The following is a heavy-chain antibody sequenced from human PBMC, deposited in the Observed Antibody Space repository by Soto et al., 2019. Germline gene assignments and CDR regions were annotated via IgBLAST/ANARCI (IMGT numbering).Heavy chain of an antibody. J-gene: IGHJ4*02. CDR1: GGSISSGYW. CDR2: ISRGGNP. V-gene: IGHV4-4*02. Sequence: QVQLRESGPGLVRPSETLSLTCAVSGGSISSGYWWGWVRQPPGKGLEWIGEISRGGNPNYNPSLRSRVTISVDTSNNEFSLRLNSVTAADTAVYYCVRSADFCSDFWGQGTLVTVSS. D-gene: IGHD2-15*01. CDR3: VRSADFCSDF.